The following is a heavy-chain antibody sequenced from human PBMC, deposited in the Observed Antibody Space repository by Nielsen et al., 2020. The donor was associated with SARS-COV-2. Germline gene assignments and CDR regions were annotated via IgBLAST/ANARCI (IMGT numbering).Heavy chain of an antibody. V-gene: IGHV1-69*05. CDR2: IIPIFGTA. Sequence: QVSCKASGGTFSSYAISWVRQAPGQGLEWMGGIIPIFGTANYAQKLQGRVTMTTDTSTSTAYMELRSLRSDDTAVYYCARDSSGEGVDYWGQGTLVTVSS. CDR3: ARDSSGEGVDY. J-gene: IGHJ4*02. D-gene: IGHD3-22*01. CDR1: GGTFSSYA.